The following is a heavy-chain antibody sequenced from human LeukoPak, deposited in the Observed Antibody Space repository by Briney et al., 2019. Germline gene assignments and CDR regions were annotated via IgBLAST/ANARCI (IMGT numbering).Heavy chain of an antibody. CDR2: INYSGIT. V-gene: IGHV4-39*01. J-gene: IGHJ4*02. Sequence: SETLSLTCTVSGGAISNDNFYWGWIRQSPGKGLEWIGSINYSGITYYNPSLKSRVTISQDTSKTQFSLKLRSVTAADTAVYYCARLSDYWSQGTLATVSS. CDR1: GGAISNDNFY. CDR3: ARLSDY.